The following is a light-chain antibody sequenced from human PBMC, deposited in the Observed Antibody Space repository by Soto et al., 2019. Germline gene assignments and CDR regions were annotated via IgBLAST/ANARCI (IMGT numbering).Light chain of an antibody. CDR1: QRISNL. CDR2: DAS. CDR3: QQLHGYPST. V-gene: IGKV1-5*01. Sequence: DIKMTQSPFTLSASVGDRVTITCRASQRISNLLAWHQQKPGKAPKVLIYDASNLKSGVPSRFSGSGSGTHFTLTISSLQPEDFATYYCQQLHGYPSTFGQGTRLEIK. J-gene: IGKJ5*01.